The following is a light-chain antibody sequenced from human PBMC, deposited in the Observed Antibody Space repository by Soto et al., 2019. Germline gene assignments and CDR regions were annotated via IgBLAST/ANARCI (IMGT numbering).Light chain of an antibody. J-gene: IGLJ3*02. Sequence: QSALTQPRSVSGSPGQSVTISCTGTSSDVGSYKYVSWYQHHPGKAPKLMIFDVNKRPSGVPDRFSGSNSGNAASLTISGLQPEDEADYFRCSFVDSDTVLFGGGTKLTVL. CDR2: DVN. V-gene: IGLV2-11*01. CDR1: SSDVGSYKY. CDR3: CSFVDSDTVL.